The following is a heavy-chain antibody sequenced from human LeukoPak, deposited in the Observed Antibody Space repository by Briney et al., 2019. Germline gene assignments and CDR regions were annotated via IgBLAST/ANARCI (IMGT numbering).Heavy chain of an antibody. CDR1: GFTFSSYA. V-gene: IGHV3-23*01. J-gene: IGHJ4*02. CDR2: ISGSGGST. CDR3: AKTPLLHGYYDSSGYHTTFDY. D-gene: IGHD3-22*01. Sequence: GGSLRLSCAASGFTFSSYAMCWVRQAPGKGREWVSAISGSGGSTYYADSVKGRFTISRDNSKNTLYLQMNSLRAEDTAVYYCAKTPLLHGYYDSSGYHTTFDYWGQGTLVTVSS.